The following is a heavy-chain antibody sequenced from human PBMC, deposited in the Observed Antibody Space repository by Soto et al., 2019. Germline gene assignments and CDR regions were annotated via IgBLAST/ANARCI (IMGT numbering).Heavy chain of an antibody. CDR1: GYTFTSYA. CDR3: ARVVVIAVDGY. D-gene: IGHD6-19*01. CDR2: INAGNGNT. V-gene: IGHV1-3*01. J-gene: IGHJ4*02. Sequence: QVQLVQSGAEVKKPGASVKVSCKASGYTFTSYAMHWVRQAPGQRLEWMGWINAGNGNTKYSQKFQGRVTITRYTSASTAYMELSSLRSEDTAVYYCARVVVIAVDGYWGLGTMVTVSS.